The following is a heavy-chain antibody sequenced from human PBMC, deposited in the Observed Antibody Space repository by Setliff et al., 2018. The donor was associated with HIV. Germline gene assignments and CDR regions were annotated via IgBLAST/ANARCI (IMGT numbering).Heavy chain of an antibody. D-gene: IGHD3-3*01. V-gene: IGHV3-7*01. J-gene: IGHJ6*03. CDR2: VKQDGTET. CDR3: ARVGIKGGSDFWSGYRRPYYMDV. CDR1: GFRFRSYW. Sequence: GGSLRFSCAASGFRFRSYWMSWVRQAPGKGLESVANVKQDGTETLYVDSVKGRFTISRDNAKNSLYLQMNSLRVEDTAVHYCARVGIKGGSDFWSGYRRPYYMDVWGKGTTVTVSS.